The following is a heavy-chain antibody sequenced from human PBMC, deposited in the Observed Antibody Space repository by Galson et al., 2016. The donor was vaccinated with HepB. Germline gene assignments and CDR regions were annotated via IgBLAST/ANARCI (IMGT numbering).Heavy chain of an antibody. D-gene: IGHD6-13*01. V-gene: IGHV3-30*18. Sequence: SLRLSCAASGFTFSTYGFHWVRQAPGKGLEWVAVIWYDGSQRYYSDSVKGRFTISRDNSKNTLYLQMNSLRAEDTAVYYCAKRSIAAAGPHYYMDVWGKGTTVTVSS. CDR1: GFTFSTYG. CDR3: AKRSIAAAGPHYYMDV. J-gene: IGHJ6*03. CDR2: IWYDGSQR.